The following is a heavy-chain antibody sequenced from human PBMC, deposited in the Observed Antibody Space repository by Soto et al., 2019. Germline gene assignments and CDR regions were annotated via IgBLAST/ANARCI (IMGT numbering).Heavy chain of an antibody. CDR1: GFTFSSYG. CDR3: AKDHVAVAH. V-gene: IGHV3-30*18. Sequence: PGGSLRLSCAASGFTFSSYGMHWVRQAPGKGLEWVAVISYDGSNKYYADSVKGRFTISRDNSKNTLYLQMNSLRAEDTAVYYCAKDHVAVAHWGQGTLVTVSS. D-gene: IGHD6-19*01. J-gene: IGHJ4*02. CDR2: ISYDGSNK.